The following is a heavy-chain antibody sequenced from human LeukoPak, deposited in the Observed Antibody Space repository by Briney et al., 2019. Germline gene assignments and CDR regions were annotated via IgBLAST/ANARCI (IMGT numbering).Heavy chain of an antibody. CDR2: INHSGST. D-gene: IGHD2-15*01. Sequence: SETLSLTCAVYGGSFSGYYWSWIRQPPGKGLEWIGEINHSGSTNYNPSLKSRVTISVDTSKNQFSLKLSSVTAADTAVYYCARGSGGWQPFDYWGQGTLVTVSS. J-gene: IGHJ4*02. V-gene: IGHV4-34*01. CDR3: ARGSGGWQPFDY. CDR1: GGSFSGYY.